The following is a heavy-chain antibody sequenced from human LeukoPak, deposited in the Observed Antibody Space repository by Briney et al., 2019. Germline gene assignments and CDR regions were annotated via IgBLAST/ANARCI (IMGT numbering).Heavy chain of an antibody. V-gene: IGHV4-4*07. CDR2: VHVSGST. CDR1: GASVNSYH. D-gene: IGHD2-15*01. CDR3: ARDDSSRDGSGGYHY. Sequence: SETLSLTCTVSGASVNSYHWAWMRQPAGKGLEWVGRVHVSGSTNYNPSLRSRVAISLDTTKNQVSLIVSSVSAADTALYYCARDDSSRDGSGGYHYWGRGVLVTVSS. J-gene: IGHJ4*02.